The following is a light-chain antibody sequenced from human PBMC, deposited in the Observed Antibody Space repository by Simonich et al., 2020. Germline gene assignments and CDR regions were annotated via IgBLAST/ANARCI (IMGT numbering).Light chain of an antibody. Sequence: DIVMTQSPDSLAVSLGERATINCKSSQSVLYSSNTKNYLAWYQQKPGQPPKLLIYWASTRESGVPDRCSGSGSGTDFTLTISSLQAEDVAVYYCQQYYSTPITFGQGTRLEIK. V-gene: IGKV4-1*01. CDR3: QQYYSTPIT. CDR1: QSVLYSSNTKNY. J-gene: IGKJ5*01. CDR2: WAS.